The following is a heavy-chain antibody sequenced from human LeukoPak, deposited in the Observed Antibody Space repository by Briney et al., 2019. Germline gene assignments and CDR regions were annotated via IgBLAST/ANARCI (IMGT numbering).Heavy chain of an antibody. Sequence: SETLSLTCTVSGGSISGYYWSWIRQPPGKGPEWIGYIYYSGSTKYSPSLKSRVAMSVDTSKNQFSLTLTSVTAADTAVYYCARFRNYNDYWGQGTLVTVSS. CDR3: ARFRNYNDY. V-gene: IGHV4-59*03. J-gene: IGHJ4*02. CDR1: GGSISGYY. CDR2: IYYSGST. D-gene: IGHD1-14*01.